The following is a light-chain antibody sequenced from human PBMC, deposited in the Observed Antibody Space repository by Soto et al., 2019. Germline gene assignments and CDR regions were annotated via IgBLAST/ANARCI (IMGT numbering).Light chain of an antibody. CDR1: QSISSY. CDR3: QQSYSTSVT. J-gene: IGKJ1*01. V-gene: IGKV1-39*01. Sequence: DIQMTQSPSSLSASVGDRVTITCRASQSISSYLNWYQQKPGKAPKLLIYAASSLQSGVPSRFSGSGYGTDFTLTISSLQPEDFATYYCQQSYSTSVTFGQGTKVEIK. CDR2: AAS.